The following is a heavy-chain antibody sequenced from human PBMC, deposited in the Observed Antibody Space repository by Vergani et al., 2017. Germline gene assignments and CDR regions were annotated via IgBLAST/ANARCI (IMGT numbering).Heavy chain of an antibody. CDR2: ISGSGGST. CDR1: GFTFSNYA. V-gene: IGHV3-23*01. Sequence: EVQLLESGGGLVQPGGSLRLSCAASGFTFSNYAMSWVRQALGKGLEWVSTISGSGGSTYYADSVKGRFTISRDNSKNTLNLQMNSLRAEDTAVYYCATKSCGTPGCQIGYFREWGQGTLVTVSS. D-gene: IGHD1-1*01. CDR3: ATKSCGTPGCQIGYFRE. J-gene: IGHJ1*01.